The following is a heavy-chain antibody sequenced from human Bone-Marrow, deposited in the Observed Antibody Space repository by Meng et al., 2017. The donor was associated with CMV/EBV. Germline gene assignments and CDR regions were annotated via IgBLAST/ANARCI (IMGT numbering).Heavy chain of an antibody. Sequence: ASVKVSCKATGYTFTDCYILWVRQAPGQGLEWMGWINPSSGGTNYAQKFQGRVTMTRDTSISTAYMELNRLTSDDTAVYYCARAAAAAGTIYYYGMDVWGQGTTVTVSS. CDR2: INPSSGGT. V-gene: IGHV1-2*02. CDR1: GYTFTDCY. D-gene: IGHD6-13*01. J-gene: IGHJ6*02. CDR3: ARAAAAAGTIYYYGMDV.